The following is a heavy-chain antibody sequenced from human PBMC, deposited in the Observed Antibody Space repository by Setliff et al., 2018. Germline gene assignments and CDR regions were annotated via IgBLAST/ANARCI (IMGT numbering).Heavy chain of an antibody. CDR3: ARNPPTMVIVGATPRTYYMDV. J-gene: IGHJ6*03. CDR1: GFTFSSYA. D-gene: IGHD1-26*01. V-gene: IGHV3-30*04. CDR2: ISYDGSNK. Sequence: GGSLRLSCAASGFTFSSYAMHWVRQAPGKGLEWVAVISYDGSNKYYADSVKGRFTISRDNSKNTLYLQMNSLRAEDTAVYYCARNPPTMVIVGATPRTYYMDVWGKGTTVTVSS.